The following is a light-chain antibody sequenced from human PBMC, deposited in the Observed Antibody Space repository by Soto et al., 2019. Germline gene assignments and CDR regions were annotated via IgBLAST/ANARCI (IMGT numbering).Light chain of an antibody. CDR1: LGVNNY. V-gene: IGKV3-11*01. J-gene: IGKJ1*01. CDR2: AAS. Sequence: EIVLTQSPATVSFSPGERATLSCRASLGVNNYLAWYQQRPVQAPRLLIYAASSRATGTPARFSGSGSGTGFTLTISSLEAEDFAVYYCQQRSEWPMTFGQGTKVDIK. CDR3: QQRSEWPMT.